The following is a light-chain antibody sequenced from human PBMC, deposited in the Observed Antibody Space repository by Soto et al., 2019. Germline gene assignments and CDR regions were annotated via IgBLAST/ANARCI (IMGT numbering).Light chain of an antibody. V-gene: IGLV1-51*01. CDR2: DNN. Sequence: QSVLTQPPSVSAAPGQKVTISCSGSTSNIGNNYVSWYQQLPGTAPKLLIYDNNKRPSGIPDRFSGSKFGTSATLGITGLQTGDEADYYCGTWDSSLSAVVFGGGTQLTAL. CDR1: TSNIGNNY. J-gene: IGLJ2*01. CDR3: GTWDSSLSAVV.